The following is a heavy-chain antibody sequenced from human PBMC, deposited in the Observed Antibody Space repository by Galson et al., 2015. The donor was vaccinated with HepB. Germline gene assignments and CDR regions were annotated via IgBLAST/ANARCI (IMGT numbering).Heavy chain of an antibody. Sequence: TLSLTCTVSGGSISSGGYYWSWIRQHPGKGLEWIGYIYYSGSTYYNPSLKSRVTISVDTSKNQFSLKLSSVTAADTAVYYCARYYYGSGSYYMEYVDYWGQGTLVTVSS. CDR1: GGSISSGGYY. CDR3: ARYYYGSGSYYMEYVDY. CDR2: IYYSGST. D-gene: IGHD3-10*01. V-gene: IGHV4-31*03. J-gene: IGHJ4*02.